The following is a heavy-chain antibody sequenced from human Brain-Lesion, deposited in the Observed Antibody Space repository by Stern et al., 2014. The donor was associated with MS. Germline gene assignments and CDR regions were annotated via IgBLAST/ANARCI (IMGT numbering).Heavy chain of an antibody. Sequence: QMQLVHSGPEVKKPGSSVQGSCKASGGTFGTYPITWLRQAPGQVLEWMGRIIPIFGSPNYAQKFQGRVTITADRSTTTVYMKLSSLKSDDAAVYYCAKDGPALVTNWFDPWGRGTLVTVSS. CDR2: IIPIFGSP. D-gene: IGHD5-18*01. V-gene: IGHV1-69*06. CDR3: AKDGPALVTNWFDP. J-gene: IGHJ5*02. CDR1: GGTFGTYP.